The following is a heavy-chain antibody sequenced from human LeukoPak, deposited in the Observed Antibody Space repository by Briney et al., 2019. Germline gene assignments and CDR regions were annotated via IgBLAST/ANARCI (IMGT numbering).Heavy chain of an antibody. D-gene: IGHD3-10*01. V-gene: IGHV4-31*03. Sequence: SQTLSLTCTVSGGFISSADYYWSWIRQHPGKGLEWIGYIYYSGSTYYSSSLKSRVTISLNTSKNQFSLKLSSVTAADTAMYYCARVHDGSGSIDYWGQGTLVTVSS. CDR1: GGFISSADYY. CDR3: ARVHDGSGSIDY. J-gene: IGHJ4*02. CDR2: IYYSGST.